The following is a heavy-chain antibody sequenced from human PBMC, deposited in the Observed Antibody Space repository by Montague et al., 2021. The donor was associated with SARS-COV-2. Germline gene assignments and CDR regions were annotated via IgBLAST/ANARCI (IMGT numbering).Heavy chain of an antibody. V-gene: IGHV4-59*12. Sequence: SETLSLTCTVSGGSISPYYWSWIRQSPGEGLECIGYTSYRGSTDYNPSLKSRVTISIDTSKNQFSLKLSSVTAADTAVYYCARWGEYYDSPYYYYAMDVWGQGTTVTVSS. CDR2: TSYRGST. J-gene: IGHJ6*02. CDR1: GGSISPYY. D-gene: IGHD3-3*01. CDR3: ARWGEYYDSPYYYYAMDV.